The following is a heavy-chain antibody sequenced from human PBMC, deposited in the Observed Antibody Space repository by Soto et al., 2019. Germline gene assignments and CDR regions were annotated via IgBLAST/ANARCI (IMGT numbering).Heavy chain of an antibody. Sequence: SETLSLTCTVSGGSIRSYNWNWIRQPPGKGLEWIGYVYNSGSTNYNPSLKSRVTISVDTSKNQFSLKLSSVTAADTAVYYCARSIAAATNWFDPWGQGTLVTVSS. CDR1: GGSIRSYN. J-gene: IGHJ5*02. CDR3: ARSIAAATNWFDP. D-gene: IGHD6-13*01. V-gene: IGHV4-4*08. CDR2: VYNSGST.